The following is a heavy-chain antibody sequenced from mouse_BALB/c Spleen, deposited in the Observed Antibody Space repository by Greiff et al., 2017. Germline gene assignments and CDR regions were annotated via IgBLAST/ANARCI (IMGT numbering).Heavy chain of an antibody. CDR2: IRNKANGYTT. CDR1: GFTFTDYY. CDR3: ARDIGRRDDDSYAMDY. D-gene: IGHD2-4*01. V-gene: IGHV7-3*02. J-gene: IGHJ4*01. Sequence: EVKLEESGGGLVQPGGSLRLSCATSGFTFTDYYMSWVRQPPGKALEWLGFIRNKANGYTTEYSASVKGRFTISRDNSQSILYLQMNTLRAEDSATYYCARDIGRRDDDSYAMDYWGQGTSVTVSS.